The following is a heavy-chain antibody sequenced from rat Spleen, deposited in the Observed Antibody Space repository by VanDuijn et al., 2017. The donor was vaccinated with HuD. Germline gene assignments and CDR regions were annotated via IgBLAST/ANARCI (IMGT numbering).Heavy chain of an antibody. D-gene: IGHD2-7*01. Sequence: EVQLVESDGGLVQPGRSLEVSCVASGFTFSDFYMAWVRQVPTKGLEWIATISYDGTLTYYRDSVKGRFTISRDNAKSTLYLQMDSLRSEDTATYYCAGRGYLRDWYFDFWGPGTTVTVSS. V-gene: IGHV5-29*01. CDR2: ISYDGTLT. CDR3: AGRGYLRDWYFDF. J-gene: IGHJ1*01. CDR1: GFTFSDFY.